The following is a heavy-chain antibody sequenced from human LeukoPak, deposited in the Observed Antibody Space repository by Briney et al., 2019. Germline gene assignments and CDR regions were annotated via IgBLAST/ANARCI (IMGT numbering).Heavy chain of an antibody. CDR1: GYTFTGYY. D-gene: IGHD6-13*01. Sequence: ASVKVSCKASGYTFTGYYMHWVRQAPGQGLEWMGIINPSGGSTSYAQKFQGRVTMTRDMSTSTVYMELSSLRSEDTAVYYCARGLSPPYSSSWYYFDYWGQGTLVTVSS. CDR2: INPSGGST. J-gene: IGHJ4*02. CDR3: ARGLSPPYSSSWYYFDY. V-gene: IGHV1-46*01.